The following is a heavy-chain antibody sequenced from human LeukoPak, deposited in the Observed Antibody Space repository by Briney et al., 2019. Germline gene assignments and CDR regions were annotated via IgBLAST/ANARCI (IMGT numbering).Heavy chain of an antibody. CDR1: GFTFSSYA. D-gene: IGHD5-24*01. J-gene: IGHJ4*02. V-gene: IGHV3-23*01. Sequence: GGSLRLSCAASGFTFSSYAMSWVRQAPGKGLEWVSAIRGSGGSTYYADSVKGRFTISRDNSKNTLYLQMNSLRAEDTAVYYCAKGGTGDGYNYYFDYWGQGTLVTVSS. CDR3: AKGGTGDGYNYYFDY. CDR2: IRGSGGST.